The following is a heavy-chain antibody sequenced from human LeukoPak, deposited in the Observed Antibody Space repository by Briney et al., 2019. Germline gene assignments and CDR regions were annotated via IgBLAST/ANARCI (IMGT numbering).Heavy chain of an antibody. J-gene: IGHJ4*02. D-gene: IGHD6-19*01. CDR3: ARTEYSSGWYVVDY. V-gene: IGHV1-2*02. Sequence: ASVQVSCKTSGYTFTSYYIHWLRQAPGQRFEWMGWSDPKSGATKYEHFQGRVTMTRDTSISTAYMELRSLRSDDTAVYYCARTEYSSGWYVVDYWGQGTLVTVSS. CDR2: SDPKSGAT. CDR1: GYTFTSYY.